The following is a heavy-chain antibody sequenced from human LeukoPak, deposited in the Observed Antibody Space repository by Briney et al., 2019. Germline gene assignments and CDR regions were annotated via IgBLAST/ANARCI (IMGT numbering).Heavy chain of an antibody. J-gene: IGHJ4*02. CDR3: ASKSSDHGELRFGY. CDR1: GDSTNTYF. V-gene: IGHV4-59*01. CDR2: IYYTGTT. D-gene: IGHD4-17*01. Sequence: PSETLSLTCTMSGDSTNTYFWSWIRQPPGKGLEWIGYIYYTGTTNYNPSLKSRVTISVDTSKNQFSLRLSSVTAADTAVYYCASKSSDHGELRFGYWGQGTLVTVSS.